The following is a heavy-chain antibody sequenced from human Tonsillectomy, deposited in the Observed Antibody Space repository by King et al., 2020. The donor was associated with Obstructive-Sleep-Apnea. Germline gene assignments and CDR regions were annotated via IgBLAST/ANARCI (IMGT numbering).Heavy chain of an antibody. CDR3: TKGRRHAPVRGVDMWGYFDS. CDR1: GFTFSNAW. J-gene: IGHJ4*02. CDR2: IKSKADGGTI. Sequence: VQLVESGGGLERPGGSLRLSCAASGFTFSNAWMSWVRQAPGKGLEWVGRIKSKADGGTIDYAAPVKGRFTISRDDSKNTLYLQMSGLKIEDTAGYYCTKGRRHAPVRGVDMWGYFDSWGQGTLVTVSS. V-gene: IGHV3-15*01. D-gene: IGHD3-10*01.